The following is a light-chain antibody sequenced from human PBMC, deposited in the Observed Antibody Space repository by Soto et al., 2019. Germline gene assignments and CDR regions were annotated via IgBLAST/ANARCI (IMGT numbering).Light chain of an antibody. Sequence: EIVLTQSPATVSVSPGERATLSCRASQSLSSYLAWYQQKPGQAPRLLIYDASNRADGIPARFTGSGSGTDFTLTIGRLEPEDFAVFYCQHYGSSPLITFGRGTRLEIK. CDR2: DAS. J-gene: IGKJ5*01. CDR3: QHYGSSPLIT. V-gene: IGKV3-20*01. CDR1: QSLSSY.